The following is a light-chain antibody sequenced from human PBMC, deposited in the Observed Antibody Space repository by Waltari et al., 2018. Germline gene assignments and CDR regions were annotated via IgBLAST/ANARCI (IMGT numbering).Light chain of an antibody. CDR1: ALPKKY. J-gene: IGLJ3*02. CDR3: YSTDSSDTHRV. V-gene: IGLV3-10*01. Sequence: SYELTQPPSVSVSPGQAARITCSGDALPKKYAYWYQQKSGQAPVLVIYEDSKRPSGIPGRFSGSSSGTTATLTLSGAQVEDEGDYYCYSTDSSDTHRVFGGGTKLTVL. CDR2: EDS.